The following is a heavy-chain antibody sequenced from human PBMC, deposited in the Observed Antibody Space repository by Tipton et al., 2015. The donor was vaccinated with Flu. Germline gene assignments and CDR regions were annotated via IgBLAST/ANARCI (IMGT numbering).Heavy chain of an antibody. CDR3: ARGGYNLVY. CDR1: GGSVDYYY. D-gene: IGHD5-24*01. Sequence: TLSLTCSVSGGSVDYYYWNWIRQAPGKGLEWIGFVYYTGSTNYKSSLKSRVTISTDTSTNQVSLKMNSVIAADTAVYYCARGGYNLVYWGQGTLVTVSS. CDR2: VYYTGST. J-gene: IGHJ4*02. V-gene: IGHV4-59*02.